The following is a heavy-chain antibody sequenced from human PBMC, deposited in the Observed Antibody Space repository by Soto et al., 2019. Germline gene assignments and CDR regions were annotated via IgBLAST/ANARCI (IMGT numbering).Heavy chain of an antibody. V-gene: IGHV3-23*01. CDR1: GFTFSSYA. D-gene: IGHD2-15*01. CDR3: AKDNGDGYSLYYFDY. Sequence: EVQLLESGGGLVQPGGSLRLSCAASGFTFSSYAMSWVRQAPGKGLEWVSAISGSGGSTYYADSVKGRFTISRDNSKNTLYLQRNSLRAEDTAVYYCAKDNGDGYSLYYFDYWGQGTLVTVSS. J-gene: IGHJ4*02. CDR2: ISGSGGST.